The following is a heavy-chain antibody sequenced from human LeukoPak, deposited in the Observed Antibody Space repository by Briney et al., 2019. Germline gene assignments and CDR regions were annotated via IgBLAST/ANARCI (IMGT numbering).Heavy chain of an antibody. Sequence: PSETLSLTCTVSGGSISSYYWSWIRQPPGKGLEWIGYIYYSGSTNYNPSLKSRVTISVDTSKNQFSLKLSSVTAADTAVYYCARVAVGLFDYWGQGTLVTVSS. CDR2: IYYSGST. CDR1: GGSISSYY. V-gene: IGHV4-59*01. CDR3: ARVAVGLFDY. D-gene: IGHD2-15*01. J-gene: IGHJ4*02.